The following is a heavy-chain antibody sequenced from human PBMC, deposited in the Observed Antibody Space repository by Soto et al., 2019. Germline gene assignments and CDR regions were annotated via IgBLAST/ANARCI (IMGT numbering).Heavy chain of an antibody. V-gene: IGHV4-39*01. CDR2: IYYDGST. D-gene: IGHD2-15*01. CDR3: GKVVVAATRHTDFDS. Sequence: SETLSLTCTVSGGSINSNNYYWAWSRQPPGKGLAWIASIYYDGSTYYNTSLKSRVTISRDTSKNQFSLRLSSVTAADTAVYYCGKVVVAATRHTDFDSWGQGTLVTVSS. J-gene: IGHJ4*02. CDR1: GGSINSNNYY.